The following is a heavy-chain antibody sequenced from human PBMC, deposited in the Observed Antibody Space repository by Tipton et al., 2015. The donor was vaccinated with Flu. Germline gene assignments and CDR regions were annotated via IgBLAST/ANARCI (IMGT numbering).Heavy chain of an antibody. CDR2: MNPNSGDT. J-gene: IGHJ6*02. D-gene: IGHD1-26*01. V-gene: IGHV1-2*02. CDR3: ARQAIPMYSDCRDYFYSAMDV. Sequence: QLVQSGAEVRQHGASVKVSCEASGYTFTAYYIHWVRQAPGQGLEWMGWMNPNSGDTNYAQKFQGRVTMSRDTSIDTAYMELSRLTSDDTAVYYCARQAIPMYSDCRDYFYSAMDVWGQGTTVTVSS. CDR1: GYTFTAYY.